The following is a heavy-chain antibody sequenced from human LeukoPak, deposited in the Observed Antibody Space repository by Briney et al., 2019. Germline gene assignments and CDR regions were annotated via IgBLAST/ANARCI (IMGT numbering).Heavy chain of an antibody. CDR1: GFTFSTYN. D-gene: IGHD6-13*01. CDR3: ARDAWFGSSWYSVDYYYYMDV. Sequence: GGSLRLSCAGSGFTFSTYNMNWVRQAPGKGLEWVSLISYDGSNKFYADSVKGRFTISRDNSKNTLYLQMNSLRPEDTAVYYCARDAWFGSSWYSVDYYYYMDVWGKGTTVTVSS. J-gene: IGHJ6*03. CDR2: ISYDGSNK. V-gene: IGHV3-30*03.